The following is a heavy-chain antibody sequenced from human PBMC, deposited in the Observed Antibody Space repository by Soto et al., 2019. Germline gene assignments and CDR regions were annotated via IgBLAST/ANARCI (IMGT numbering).Heavy chain of an antibody. CDR2: LIASGVSA. Sequence: GGSLRLSCAASGFTFSSHAMSWVRQAPGKGLEWVSGLIASGVSAYYADSVKGRFTISRDFSTNTLYLQMNSLRAEDTAVYYCAKDYPEDSSSPSFPLDYWGQGTLVTVSS. D-gene: IGHD6-13*01. J-gene: IGHJ4*02. CDR3: AKDYPEDSSSPSFPLDY. V-gene: IGHV3-23*01. CDR1: GFTFSSHA.